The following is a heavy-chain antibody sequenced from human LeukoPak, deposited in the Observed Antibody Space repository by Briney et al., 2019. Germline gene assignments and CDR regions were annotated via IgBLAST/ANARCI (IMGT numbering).Heavy chain of an antibody. V-gene: IGHV3-23*01. CDR2: ISGSGGST. Sequence: GGSLRLSCAASAFTFRSYAMSWVRQARGKGLEWVSAISGSGGSTYYADSVKGRFTISRDNSKNTQPLQMNSLRAEDTAVYYCLGYCSGGNCYSGGYWGPGTLVTVSS. J-gene: IGHJ4*02. CDR1: AFTFRSYA. D-gene: IGHD2-15*01. CDR3: LGYCSGGNCYSGGY.